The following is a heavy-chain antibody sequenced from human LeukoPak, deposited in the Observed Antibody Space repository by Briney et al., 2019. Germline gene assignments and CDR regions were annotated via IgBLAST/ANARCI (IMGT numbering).Heavy chain of an antibody. V-gene: IGHV1-46*01. J-gene: IGHJ6*03. Sequence: ASVKVSCKASGYTFTSYYMHWVRQAPGQGLEWMGIINPSGGSTSYVQKFQGRVTMTRDTSTSTVYMELSSLRSEDTAVYYCARDRRRVPYYYYYMDVWGKGTTVTVSS. CDR1: GYTFTSYY. D-gene: IGHD3-10*01. CDR3: ARDRRRVPYYYYYMDV. CDR2: INPSGGST.